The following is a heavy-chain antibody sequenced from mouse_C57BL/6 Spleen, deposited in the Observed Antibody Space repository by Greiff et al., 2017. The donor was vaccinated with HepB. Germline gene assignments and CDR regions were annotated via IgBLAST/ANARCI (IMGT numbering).Heavy chain of an antibody. D-gene: IGHD2-10*02. CDR1: GYTFTSYW. V-gene: IGHV1-59*01. Sequence: VQLQQPGAELVRPGTSVKLSCKASGYTFTSYWMHWVKQRPGQGLEWIGVIDPSDCYTNYNQKFKGNATLTVDTSSSTAYMQLSSLTSEDSAVYYCARGGDEGYGYYAMDYWGQGTSVTVSS. CDR2: IDPSDCYT. CDR3: ARGGDEGYGYYAMDY. J-gene: IGHJ4*01.